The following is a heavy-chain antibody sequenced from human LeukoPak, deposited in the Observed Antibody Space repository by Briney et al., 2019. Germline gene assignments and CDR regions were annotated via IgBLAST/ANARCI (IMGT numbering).Heavy chain of an antibody. D-gene: IGHD4-17*01. Sequence: PGGSLRLSCAASGFTVSSNYMSWVRQAPGKGLEWVSVIYSGGSTYYADSVKGRFTISRDNSKNTLYLQMNSLRAEDTAVYYCAKDFDTDDYGDYTRDYWGQGTLVTVSS. CDR3: AKDFDTDDYGDYTRDY. CDR2: IYSGGST. J-gene: IGHJ4*02. V-gene: IGHV3-53*01. CDR1: GFTVSSNY.